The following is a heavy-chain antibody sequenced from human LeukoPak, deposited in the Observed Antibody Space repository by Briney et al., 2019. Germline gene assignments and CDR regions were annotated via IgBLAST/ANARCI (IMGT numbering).Heavy chain of an antibody. J-gene: IGHJ6*02. CDR2: ISSGGSTI. V-gene: IGHV3-48*03. Sequence: PGGSLRLSCAASGFTFSSYEMNWVRQAPGKGLGWVSYISSGGSTIYYADSVKGRFTISRDNAKDSLYLQMNSLRVEDTAVYYCARLFYYDSSGVYGMDVWGQGTTVTVSS. CDR1: GFTFSSYE. CDR3: ARLFYYDSSGVYGMDV. D-gene: IGHD3-22*01.